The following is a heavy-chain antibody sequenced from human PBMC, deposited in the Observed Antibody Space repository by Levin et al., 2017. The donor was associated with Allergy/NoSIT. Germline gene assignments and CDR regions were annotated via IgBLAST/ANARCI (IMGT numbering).Heavy chain of an antibody. CDR2: IAHDGTKT. Sequence: GGSLRLSCAASGFIFNNYAMHWVRQAPGKGLEWVAVIAHDGTKTYYADSVKGRPTISRDDSKSTVCLEMNSLTPEETAVYYCASHLSLIRGYGNYGLDVWGQGTTVTVSS. D-gene: IGHD3-10*01. V-gene: IGHV3-30-3*01. CDR3: ASHLSLIRGYGNYGLDV. J-gene: IGHJ6*02. CDR1: GFIFNNYA.